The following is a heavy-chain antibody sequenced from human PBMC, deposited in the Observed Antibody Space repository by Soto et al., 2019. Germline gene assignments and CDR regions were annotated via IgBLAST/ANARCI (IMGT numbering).Heavy chain of an antibody. D-gene: IGHD1-26*01. J-gene: IGHJ4*02. V-gene: IGHV3-30*03. CDR2: ISYGGSNK. CDR3: ARSPYSVSYLAYFDY. Sequence: QVQLVESGGGVVQPGRSLRLSCAASGFTFSSYGMHWVRQAPGKGLEWVAVISYGGSNKYYADSVKGRVTISRDNSKNTLYLQMHRLRAEDTAVYYCARSPYSVSYLAYFDYWGQGTLVTVSS. CDR1: GFTFSSYG.